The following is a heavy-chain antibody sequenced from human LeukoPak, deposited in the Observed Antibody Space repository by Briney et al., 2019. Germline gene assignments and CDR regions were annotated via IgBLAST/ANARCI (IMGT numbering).Heavy chain of an antibody. CDR1: GFTFRDYT. CDR3: DREVIDVVEPATNPVDY. CDR2: INKGGRSI. D-gene: IGHD2-2*01. J-gene: IGHJ4*02. Sequence: PGGSLRLSCAASGFTFRDYTVNGVRQPPGKGLKGDSAINKGGRSIKYADSVKGRHVLSIHKAKNLLFLQTNSLRVESTDRYFCDREVIDVVEPATNPVDYWGQGALVTVSS. V-gene: IGHV3-21*01.